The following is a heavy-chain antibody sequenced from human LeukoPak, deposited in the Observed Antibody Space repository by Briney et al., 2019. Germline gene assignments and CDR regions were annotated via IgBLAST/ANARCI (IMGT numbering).Heavy chain of an antibody. J-gene: IGHJ4*02. V-gene: IGHV3-15*01. CDR2: IKSKTDGGTT. D-gene: IGHD6-13*01. CDR1: GFTFSSYA. Sequence: AGGSLRLSCTASGFTFSSYAMNWARQAPGKGLEWLGRIKSKTDGGTTDYAAPVKGRFTISRDDSKNTLYLQMTSLKTEDTAVYYCAYWSSSSWNYWGQGTLVTVSS. CDR3: AYWSSSSWNY.